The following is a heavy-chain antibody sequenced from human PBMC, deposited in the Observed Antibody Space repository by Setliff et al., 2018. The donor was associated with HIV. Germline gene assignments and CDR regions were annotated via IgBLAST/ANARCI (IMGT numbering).Heavy chain of an antibody. J-gene: IGHJ2*01. CDR1: GYTFTGSY. V-gene: IGHV1-2*02. CDR2: ITPNSGGT. Sequence: GASVKVSCKASGYTFTGSYMHWVRQAPGQGLEWMGWITPNSGGTNYAQKFQGRVTMTRDTSISTAYMELSRLRSDDTAVYYCARDLSGDYGGVWYFDLWGRGTLVTVSS. D-gene: IGHD4-17*01. CDR3: ARDLSGDYGGVWYFDL.